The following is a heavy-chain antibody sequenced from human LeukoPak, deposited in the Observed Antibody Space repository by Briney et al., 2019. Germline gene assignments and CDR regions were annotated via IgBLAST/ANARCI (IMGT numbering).Heavy chain of an antibody. D-gene: IGHD1-26*01. CDR2: INHSGST. Sequence: PSETLSLTCAVYGGSFSGYYWSWIRQPPGKGLEWIGEINHSGSTNYNPSLKSRVTISVDTSKNQFSLKLSSVTAADTAVYYCAGDGVVGATIRDWFDPWGQGTLVTVSS. V-gene: IGHV4-34*01. CDR3: AGDGVVGATIRDWFDP. J-gene: IGHJ5*02. CDR1: GGSFSGYY.